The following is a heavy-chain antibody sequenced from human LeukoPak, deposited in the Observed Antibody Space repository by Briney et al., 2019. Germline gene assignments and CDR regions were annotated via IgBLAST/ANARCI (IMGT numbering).Heavy chain of an antibody. CDR2: INHSGST. CDR1: GGSFSGYY. V-gene: IGHV4-34*01. J-gene: IGHJ4*02. CDR3: ARGRYFDWLTPDY. D-gene: IGHD3-9*01. Sequence: SETLSLTCAVYGGSFSGYYWSWIRQPPGKGLEWIGEINHSGSTNYNPSLKSRVTISVDTSKNQFSLKLSSVTAADTAVYYCARGRYFDWLTPDYWGQGTLVTVSS.